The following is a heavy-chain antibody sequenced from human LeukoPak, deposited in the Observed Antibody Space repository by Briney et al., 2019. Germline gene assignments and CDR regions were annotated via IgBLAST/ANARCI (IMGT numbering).Heavy chain of an antibody. CDR1: GFTFSSYA. V-gene: IGHV3-23*01. D-gene: IGHD3-22*01. J-gene: IGHJ4*02. CDR2: ISGSGGST. Sequence: GGSLRLSCAASGFTFSSYAMSWVRQAPGKGLEWVSAISGSGGSTYYADSVKGRFTISRDNSKNTLYLQMNSLRAEDTAVYYCAKVIPSGYYDSSGSWDYWGQGTLVTVSS. CDR3: AKVIPSGYYDSSGSWDY.